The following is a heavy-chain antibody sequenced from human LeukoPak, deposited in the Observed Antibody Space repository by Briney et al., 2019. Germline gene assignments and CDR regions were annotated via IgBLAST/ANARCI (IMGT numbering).Heavy chain of an antibody. Sequence: NAGGSLRLSCSASGFTFSDYDMNWVRQAPGKGLEWVSSISYLSSHVYYGDSVKGRFSISRDNANNSLYLQMNSLGAEDTAIYYCGRAFPPLRTSSAGDLWGQGILVTVSS. CDR1: GFTFSDYD. CDR2: ISYLSSHV. CDR3: GRAFPPLRTSSAGDL. D-gene: IGHD3-16*01. J-gene: IGHJ4*02. V-gene: IGHV3-21*01.